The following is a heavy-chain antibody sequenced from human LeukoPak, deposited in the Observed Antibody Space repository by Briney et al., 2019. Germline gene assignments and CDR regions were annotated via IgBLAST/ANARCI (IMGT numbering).Heavy chain of an antibody. CDR3: ARSYDSSGPEYYFDY. CDR1: GGSIRSYY. V-gene: IGHV4-59*01. Sequence: SETLSLTCTVSGGSIRSYYWSWIRQPPGKGLEWIGYIYYSGSTNYNPSLKSRVAISVDTSKNQFSLKLSSVTAADTAVYYRARSYDSSGPEYYFDYWGQGTLVTVSS. J-gene: IGHJ4*02. D-gene: IGHD3-22*01. CDR2: IYYSGST.